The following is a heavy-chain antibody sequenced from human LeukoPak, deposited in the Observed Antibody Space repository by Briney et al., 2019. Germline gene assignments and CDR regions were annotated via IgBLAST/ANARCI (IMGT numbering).Heavy chain of an antibody. D-gene: IGHD3-10*01. Sequence: SQTLSLTCTVSGGSISSGGYYWSWIRQHPGKGLEWIGYIYYSGSTYYNPSLKSRVTISVDTSKNQFSLKLSSVTAADTAVYYCARASITMVRGVSNWFDPWGQGTLVTVSS. CDR1: GGSISSGGYY. J-gene: IGHJ5*02. CDR3: ARASITMVRGVSNWFDP. V-gene: IGHV4-31*03. CDR2: IYYSGST.